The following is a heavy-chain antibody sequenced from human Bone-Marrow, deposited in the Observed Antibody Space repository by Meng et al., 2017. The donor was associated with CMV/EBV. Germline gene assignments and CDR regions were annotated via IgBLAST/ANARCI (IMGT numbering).Heavy chain of an antibody. V-gene: IGHV1-8*03. Sequence: ASVKVSCKASGYTFTSYDINWVRQATGQGLEWMGWMNPNSGNTGYAQKFQGRVTITRNTSISTAYMELSSLRSEDTAVYYCARGPAADSHNWFDPWGQRTLVTVSS. CDR3: ARGPAADSHNWFDP. J-gene: IGHJ5*02. CDR1: GYTFTSYD. CDR2: MNPNSGNT. D-gene: IGHD2-2*01.